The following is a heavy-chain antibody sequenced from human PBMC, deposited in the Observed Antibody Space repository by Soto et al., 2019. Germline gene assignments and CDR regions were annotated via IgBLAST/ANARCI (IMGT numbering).Heavy chain of an antibody. J-gene: IGHJ4*02. CDR3: ATESGSTYGYFDH. CDR2: ISNSGST. V-gene: IGHV4-30-4*01. Sequence: SETLSLTCTVSGGSVTSDEDYWTWIRQSPGKGLEWIGYISNSGSTGYNPSLKTRLSMSVDRSKNQFTLRLTSVTAADTAVYFCATESGSTYGYFDHWGQGTQVTVPS. CDR1: GGSVTSDEDY. D-gene: IGHD5-18*01.